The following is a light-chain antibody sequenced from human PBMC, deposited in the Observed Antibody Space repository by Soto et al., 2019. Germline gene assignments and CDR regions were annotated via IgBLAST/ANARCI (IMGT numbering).Light chain of an antibody. Sequence: QSALTQPASVSGSPGQSITISSTGTSSDVGGYNYVSWYQQHPGKAPKLMIYDVSNRPSGVSNRFSGSKSGNTASLTISGLQAEDEADYYCSSYTSSSTSLVVFGGGTKLTVL. V-gene: IGLV2-14*01. J-gene: IGLJ2*01. CDR3: SSYTSSSTSLVV. CDR1: SSDVGGYNY. CDR2: DVS.